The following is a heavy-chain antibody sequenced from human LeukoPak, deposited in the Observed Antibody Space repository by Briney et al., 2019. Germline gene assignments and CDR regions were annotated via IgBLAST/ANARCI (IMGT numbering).Heavy chain of an antibody. V-gene: IGHV4-59*12. CDR2: IYNSGTT. CDR1: GGSISSSY. J-gene: IGHJ6*02. Sequence: PSQTLSLTCTVSGGSISSSYWSWIRQPPGKGLEWIGYIYNSGTTNYNPSLKSRVTISVDTSKNQFSLKLSSVTAADTAVYYCARGRSRYCSSTSCLRGMDVWGQGTTVTISS. CDR3: ARGRSRYCSSTSCLRGMDV. D-gene: IGHD2-2*01.